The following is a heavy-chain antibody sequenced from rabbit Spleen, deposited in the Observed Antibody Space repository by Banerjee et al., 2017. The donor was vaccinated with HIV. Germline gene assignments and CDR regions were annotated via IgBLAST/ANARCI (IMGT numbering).Heavy chain of an antibody. Sequence: QSLEESGGGLVQPEGSLTLTCKASGFSFSSDYYICWVRQAPGKGLEWIACIYGGDMHSTAYASWAKGRFTISKTSSTTVTLQMTSLTAADTATYFCVRDQAGDADYGPYYLNLWGPGTLVTVS. D-gene: IGHD2-1*01. CDR1: GFSFSSDYY. V-gene: IGHV1S40*01. CDR2: IYGGDMHST. J-gene: IGHJ4*01. CDR3: VRDQAGDADYGPYYLNL.